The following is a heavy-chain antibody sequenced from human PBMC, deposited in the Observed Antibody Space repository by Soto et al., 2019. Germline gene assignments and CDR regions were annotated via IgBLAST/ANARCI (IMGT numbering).Heavy chain of an antibody. CDR1: GFPFSSYA. V-gene: IGHV3-23*01. CDR3: AKVSLGATTITDYYYYGFDV. Sequence: GGSLRLCCAASGFPFSSYAGSWVRQGAGKGLEWVSAISGVGGSTYYADSVKGRGTLSRDNSKNTFYLQMNSLRAEATAVYYCAKVSLGATTITDYYYYGFDVWGQGTTVTAP. J-gene: IGHJ6*02. D-gene: IGHD1-26*01. CDR2: ISGVGGST.